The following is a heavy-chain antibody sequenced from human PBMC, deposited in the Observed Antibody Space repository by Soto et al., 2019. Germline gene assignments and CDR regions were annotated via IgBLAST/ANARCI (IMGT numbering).Heavy chain of an antibody. V-gene: IGHV3-23*01. J-gene: IGHJ4*02. CDR2: ISGSGGST. CDR1: GFTFSSYA. Sequence: PGGSLRLSCAASGFTFSSYAMSWVRQAPGKGLEWVSAISGSGGSTYYADSVKGRFTISRDNSKNTLYLQMNSLRAEDTAVYYCAKTYYDFWSGYYILSQPFDYWGQGTLVTSPQ. CDR3: AKTYYDFWSGYYILSQPFDY. D-gene: IGHD3-3*01.